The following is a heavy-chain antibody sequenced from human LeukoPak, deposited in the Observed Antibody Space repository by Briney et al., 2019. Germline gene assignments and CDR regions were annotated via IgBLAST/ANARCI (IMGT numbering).Heavy chain of an antibody. CDR1: GFTFDDYA. J-gene: IGHJ4*02. CDR2: ISWNSGSI. D-gene: IGHD6-19*01. V-gene: IGHV3-9*01. Sequence: RAGGSLRLSCAVSGFTFDDYAMHWVRQAPGKGLEWVSGISWNSGSIGYADSVKGRFTISRDNAKNSLYLQMNSLRAEDTAVYYCARGAEQWLVRGFDYWGQGTLVTVSS. CDR3: ARGAEQWLVRGFDY.